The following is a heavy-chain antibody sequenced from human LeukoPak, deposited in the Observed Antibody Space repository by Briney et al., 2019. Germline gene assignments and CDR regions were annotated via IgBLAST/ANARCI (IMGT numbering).Heavy chain of an antibody. Sequence: GSLRLSCAASGFTFSSYSMNWVRQAPGKGLEWVSSISSSSSYIYYADSVKGRFTISRDNAKNSLYLQMNSLRAEDTAVYYCARHRWAVAGTLHAFEIWGRGTMVTVSS. V-gene: IGHV3-21*01. CDR3: ARHRWAVAGTLHAFEI. CDR1: GFTFSSYS. D-gene: IGHD6-19*01. J-gene: IGHJ3*02. CDR2: ISSSSSYI.